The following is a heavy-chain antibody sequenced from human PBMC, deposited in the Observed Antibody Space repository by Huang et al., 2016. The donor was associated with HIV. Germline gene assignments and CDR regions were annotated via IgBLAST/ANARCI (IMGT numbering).Heavy chain of an antibody. CDR3: ARQWTILEWLLGLDV. CDR2: VKDSGAT. D-gene: IGHD3-3*01. Sequence: QMQLQQRGAGLLKPSETLSLTCGVSGGSFTGNYLTWSRQAPGKGLEWSGEVKDSGATNYNPSLNWRVTISLDKSNRELSLNLRSVTAADTAVYYCARQWTILEWLLGLDVWGQGTTVIVSS. CDR1: GGSFTGNY. J-gene: IGHJ6*02. V-gene: IGHV4-34*02.